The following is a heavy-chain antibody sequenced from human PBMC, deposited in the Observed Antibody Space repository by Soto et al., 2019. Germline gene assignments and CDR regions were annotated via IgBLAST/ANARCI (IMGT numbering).Heavy chain of an antibody. Sequence: PGGSLRLSCAASGFIFSNYAMSWVRQTRGKGLEWVSVASASGGTTYYADSVKGRFTISRDSAKNTLYLQMNSLRVEDTAVYYCVKDLDAAGTRDYWGQGTQVTVSS. CDR1: GFIFSNYA. J-gene: IGHJ4*02. D-gene: IGHD6-13*01. V-gene: IGHV3-23*01. CDR3: VKDLDAAGTRDY. CDR2: ASASGGTT.